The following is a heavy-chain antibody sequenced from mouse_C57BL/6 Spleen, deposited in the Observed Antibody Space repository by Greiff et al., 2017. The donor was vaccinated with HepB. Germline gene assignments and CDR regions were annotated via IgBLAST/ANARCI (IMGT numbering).Heavy chain of an antibody. CDR1: GYAFSSYW. CDR2: IYPGDGDT. Sequence: QVQLQQSGAELVKPGASVKISCKASGYAFSSYWMNWVKQRPGKGLEWIGQIYPGDGDTNYNGKFKGKATLTADKSSSTAYMQLSSLTSEDSAVYFCARARDYYGSSYWYFDVWGTGTTVTVSS. CDR3: ARARDYYGSSYWYFDV. V-gene: IGHV1-80*01. J-gene: IGHJ1*03. D-gene: IGHD1-1*01.